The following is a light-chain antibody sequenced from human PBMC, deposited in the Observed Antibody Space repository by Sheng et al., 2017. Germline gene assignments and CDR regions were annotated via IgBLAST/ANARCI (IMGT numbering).Light chain of an antibody. Sequence: VLTQSPGTLSLSPGERCTLSCRASQSSSSSQLGWFQQRPGQAPRLLIYAASTRATGIPARFSGSGSGTEFTLTISTLQSEDFAVYYCQQYDKWPLPFGGGTKVEIK. V-gene: IGKV3-15*01. CDR3: QQYDKWPLP. CDR1: QSSSSSQ. J-gene: IGKJ4*01. CDR2: AAS.